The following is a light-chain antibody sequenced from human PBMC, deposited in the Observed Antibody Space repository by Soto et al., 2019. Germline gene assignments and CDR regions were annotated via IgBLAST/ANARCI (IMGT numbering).Light chain of an antibody. J-gene: IGKJ1*01. Sequence: EIVLTQSPDTLSLSPGERATLACRASQSLKNNYLAWFQQKPGQAPRLLSYGTSTMATGIPDRFTGRGSRPDFTLTIIRLEPEDFALYFCQQYGVSPWTFGQGTKVEI. CDR3: QQYGVSPWT. CDR2: GTS. CDR1: QSLKNNY. V-gene: IGKV3-20*01.